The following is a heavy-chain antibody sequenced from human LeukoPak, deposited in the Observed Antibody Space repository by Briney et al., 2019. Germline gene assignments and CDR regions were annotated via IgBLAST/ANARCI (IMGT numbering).Heavy chain of an antibody. CDR1: GFTFFTHP. V-gene: IGHV3-48*03. J-gene: IGHJ4*02. D-gene: IGHD4-17*01. CDR3: VRDRFDYALDY. CDR2: ISISGSTM. Sequence: GGSLRLSCVTSGFTFFTHPMNWVRQAPGKGLGWVSYISISGSTMYYADSVRGRFTISRDNAKNSVFLQMDSLRADDTAVYYCVRDRFDYALDYWGQGALVTVSS.